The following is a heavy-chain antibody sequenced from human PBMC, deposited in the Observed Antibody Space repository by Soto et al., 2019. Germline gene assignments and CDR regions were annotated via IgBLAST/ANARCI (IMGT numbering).Heavy chain of an antibody. CDR1: GGTFSSYA. Sequence: SVKVSRKASGGTFSSYAISWVRQAPGQGLEWMGGIIPIFGTANYAQKFQGRVTITADESTSTAYMELSSLRSEDTAVYYCARGLPYGSGSYPTFDYWGQGTLVTVS. V-gene: IGHV1-69*13. CDR3: ARGLPYGSGSYPTFDY. CDR2: IIPIFGTA. J-gene: IGHJ4*02. D-gene: IGHD3-10*01.